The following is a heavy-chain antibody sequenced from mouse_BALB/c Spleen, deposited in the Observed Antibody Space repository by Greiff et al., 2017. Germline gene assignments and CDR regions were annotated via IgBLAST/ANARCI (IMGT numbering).Heavy chain of an antibody. J-gene: IGHJ2*01. CDR1: GYTFPSYV. D-gene: IGHD1-1*01. CDR3: ARRGDVVAHFDY. Sequence: EVQLQQSGPELVKPGASVKMSCNASGYTFPSYVLHWVKQKPGQGLEWIGYINPNNDGTKNNEKFTGKATLTSDKSSSTAYMELSSLTSDKSPVDYCARRGDVVAHFDYWGQGTTRTVSS. V-gene: IGHV1-14*01. CDR2: INPNNDGT.